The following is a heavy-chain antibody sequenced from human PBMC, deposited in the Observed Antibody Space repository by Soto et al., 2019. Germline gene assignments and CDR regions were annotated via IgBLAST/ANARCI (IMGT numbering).Heavy chain of an antibody. Sequence: GGSLRLSCAVSGFTFSSYAMSWVRQAPGKGLEWVSAISGSGGSTYYADSVKGRFTISRDNSKNTLYLQMNSLRAEDTAVYYCAKNYRGGYSSRSYGMDVWGQGTTVTVSS. CDR1: GFTFSSYA. CDR2: ISGSGGST. D-gene: IGHD6-13*01. J-gene: IGHJ6*02. CDR3: AKNYRGGYSSRSYGMDV. V-gene: IGHV3-23*01.